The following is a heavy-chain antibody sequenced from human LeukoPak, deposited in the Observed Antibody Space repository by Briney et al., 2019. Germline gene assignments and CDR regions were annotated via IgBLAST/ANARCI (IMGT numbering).Heavy chain of an antibody. CDR3: ARDLYSSGWPQAFDI. V-gene: IGHV1-69*01. Sequence: ASVKVSCXASGGTFSSYAISWVRQAPGQGLEWMGGIIPIFGTANYAQKFQGRVTITADESTSTAYMELSSLRSEDTAVYYCARDLYSSGWPQAFDIWGQGTMVTVSS. D-gene: IGHD6-19*01. CDR1: GGTFSSYA. CDR2: IIPIFGTA. J-gene: IGHJ3*02.